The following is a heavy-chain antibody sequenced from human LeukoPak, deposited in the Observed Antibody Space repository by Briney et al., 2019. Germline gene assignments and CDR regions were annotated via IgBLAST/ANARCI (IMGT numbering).Heavy chain of an antibody. CDR3: ARAAAAPYYFDY. V-gene: IGHV4-59*01. CDR2: IYYSGST. D-gene: IGHD6-13*01. Sequence: SETLSLTCTVSGGSISSYYWSWIRQPPGEGLEWIGYIYYSGSTNYNPSLKSRVTISVDTSKNQFSLKLSSVTAADTAVYYCARAAAAPYYFDYWGQGTLVTVSS. CDR1: GGSISSYY. J-gene: IGHJ4*02.